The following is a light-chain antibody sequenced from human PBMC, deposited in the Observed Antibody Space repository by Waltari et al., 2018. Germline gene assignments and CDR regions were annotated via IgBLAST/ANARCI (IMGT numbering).Light chain of an antibody. Sequence: DIQMTQSPSSLSASVGARVTITCRTSQSIRRYLNWYQQKPGKAPKHLIYAASSLQSGVPSRFSGSGSGTDFTLTISSLQPEDFATYYCQHSYSTPHTFGQGTKLEIK. CDR1: QSIRRY. CDR3: QHSYSTPHT. V-gene: IGKV1-39*01. J-gene: IGKJ2*01. CDR2: AAS.